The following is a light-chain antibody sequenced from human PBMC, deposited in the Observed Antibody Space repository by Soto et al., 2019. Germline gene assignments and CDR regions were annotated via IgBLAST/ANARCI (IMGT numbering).Light chain of an antibody. CDR2: DVS. V-gene: IGLV2-14*03. J-gene: IGLJ1*01. CDR1: SSDVGGYNY. Sequence: QSALTQPASVSGSPGQSITISCTGTSSDVGGYNYVSWYQQHTGKAPKFMIYDVSSRPSGVSNRFSGSKSGNTASLTISGLQAEDEADYYCCSYTTSNTRQIVFGTGTKVTVL. CDR3: CSYTTSNTRQIV.